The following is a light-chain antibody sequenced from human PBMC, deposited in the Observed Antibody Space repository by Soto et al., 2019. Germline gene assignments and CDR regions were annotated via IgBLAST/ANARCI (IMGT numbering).Light chain of an antibody. V-gene: IGKV1-5*03. CDR3: QQYNSYSRT. J-gene: IGKJ1*01. CDR1: QSISSW. Sequence: DLQMTQSPPTLSASVGDRVTITCRASQSISSWLAWYQQKPGKAPKLLIYKASSLESGVPSRFSGSGSGTEFTLTISSLQPDDFATYYCQQYNSYSRTFGQGTKVDIK. CDR2: KAS.